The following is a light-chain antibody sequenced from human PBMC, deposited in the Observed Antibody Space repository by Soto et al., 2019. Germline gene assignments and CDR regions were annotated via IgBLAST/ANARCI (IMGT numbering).Light chain of an antibody. CDR3: QQYDNLPT. CDR2: DAS. J-gene: IGKJ5*01. CDR1: QDITNY. Sequence: DLQMTQSPSSLSVSVGDRVTITCQASQDITNYLNWYQQKPGKAPKVIIYDASNLETGVPSRFSGSGFGTDFTFTISSLQPEDIASYCCQQYDNLPTFGQGTRLEIK. V-gene: IGKV1-33*01.